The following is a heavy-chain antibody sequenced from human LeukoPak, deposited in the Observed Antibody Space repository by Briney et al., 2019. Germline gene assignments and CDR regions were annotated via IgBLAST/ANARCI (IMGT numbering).Heavy chain of an antibody. J-gene: IGHJ6*04. CDR2: ISYDGSNK. CDR3: ARDRRVPAAMDYYYGMDV. D-gene: IGHD2-2*01. CDR1: GFTFSSYA. Sequence: GGSLRLSCAASGFTFSSYAMHWVRQAPGKGLEWVAVISYDGSNKYYADSVKGRFTISRDNSKNTLYLQMNSLRAEDTAVYYCARDRRVPAAMDYYYGMDVWGKGTTVTVSS. V-gene: IGHV3-30*04.